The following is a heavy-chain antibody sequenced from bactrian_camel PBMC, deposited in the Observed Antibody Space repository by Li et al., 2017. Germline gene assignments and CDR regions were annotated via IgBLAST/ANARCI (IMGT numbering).Heavy chain of an antibody. CDR3: VKFGVTSLTY. D-gene: IGHD2*01. CDR1: GFAFNNYV. CDR2: IYGDGSKT. Sequence: HVQLVESGGGLVQPGGSLRLSCAASGFAFNNYVMSWVRQAPGKGLEWVSGIYGDGSKTFYADSVKGRAIISRDKAKSTLYLQMSSLNPEDTAVYFCVKFGVTSLTYWGQGTQVTVS. V-gene: IGHV3S6*01. J-gene: IGHJ4*01.